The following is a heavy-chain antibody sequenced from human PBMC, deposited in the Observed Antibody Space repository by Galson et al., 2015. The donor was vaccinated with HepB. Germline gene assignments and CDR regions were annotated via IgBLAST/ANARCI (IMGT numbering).Heavy chain of an antibody. Sequence: SVKVSCKASGFTFTSSAVQWVRQARGQRLEWIGWIVVGSGNTNYAQKFQERVTITRDMSTSTAYMELSSLRSEDTAVYYCAADKVLQFSSYRPQELGYWGQGTLVTVSS. CDR1: GFTFTSSA. J-gene: IGHJ4*02. CDR3: AADKVLQFSSYRPQELGY. V-gene: IGHV1-58*01. CDR2: IVVGSGNT. D-gene: IGHD3-3*01.